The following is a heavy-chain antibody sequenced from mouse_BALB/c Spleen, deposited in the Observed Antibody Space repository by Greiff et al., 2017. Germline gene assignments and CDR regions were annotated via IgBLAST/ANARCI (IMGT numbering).Heavy chain of an antibody. CDR3: ASTGGYGGAMDY. V-gene: IGHV5-9-4*01. CDR1: GFTFSSYA. Sequence: DVKLVESGGGLVKPGGSLKLSCAASGFTFSSYAMSWVRQSPEKRLEWVAEISSGGSYTYYPDTVTGRFTISRDNTKNTRYLEMSRLRSEDTAMYYGASTGGYGGAMDYWGQGTSVTVSA. CDR2: ISSGGSYT. D-gene: IGHD2-14*01. J-gene: IGHJ4*01.